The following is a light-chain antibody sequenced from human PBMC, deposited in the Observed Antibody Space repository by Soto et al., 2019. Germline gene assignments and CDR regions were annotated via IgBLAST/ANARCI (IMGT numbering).Light chain of an antibody. CDR1: QSIDTY. V-gene: IGKV1-39*01. CDR2: AAS. CDR3: QQSYSTPWT. Sequence: DIQMTQSPSSLSASVGDRVTITCRTSQSIDTYLNWYQEKPGKAPNLLMFAASSLQSGVPSRFSGRGSGTDFTLTIPSLQPEDFATYYGQQSYSTPWTFGQGTKVEVK. J-gene: IGKJ1*01.